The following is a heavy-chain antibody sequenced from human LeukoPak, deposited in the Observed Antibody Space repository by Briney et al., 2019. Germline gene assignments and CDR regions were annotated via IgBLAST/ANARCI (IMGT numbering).Heavy chain of an antibody. CDR3: ARGITIFGVVSHFDY. CDR1: GGSISSDY. V-gene: IGHV4-59*01. D-gene: IGHD3-3*01. J-gene: IGHJ4*02. Sequence: SETLSLXCTVSGGSISSDYWSWIRQPPGRGLEWIGYIYYRGSTNYNSSLKSRVTISLDTSKNQVSLELSSVTAADTAVYYCARGITIFGVVSHFDYWGQGTLVTVSS. CDR2: IYYRGST.